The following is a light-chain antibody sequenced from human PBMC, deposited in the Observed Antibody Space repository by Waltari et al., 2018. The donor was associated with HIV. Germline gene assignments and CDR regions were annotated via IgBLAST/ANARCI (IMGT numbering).Light chain of an antibody. CDR1: SSAVGGYNY. V-gene: IGLV2-14*03. J-gene: IGLJ1*01. CDR3: SSYTSSSIS. CDR2: DVS. Sequence: QSALTQPASVSGSPGQSITISCTGTSSAVGGYNYFSWYQQNPGKAPKPMIYDVSNRPSGVSNRFAGSKSGNTASLTISGLQAEDEADYYCSSYTSSSISFGTGTKVTVL.